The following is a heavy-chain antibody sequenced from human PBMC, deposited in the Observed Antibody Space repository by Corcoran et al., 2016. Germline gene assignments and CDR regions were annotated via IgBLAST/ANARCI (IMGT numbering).Heavy chain of an antibody. CDR2: MNPNSGNT. V-gene: IGHV1-8*01. CDR3: ATTNYDFWSGYYRYYYYYGMDV. J-gene: IGHJ6*02. CDR1: GYTFTSYD. D-gene: IGHD3-3*01. Sequence: QVQLVQSGAEVKKPGASVKVSCKASGYTFTSYDINWVRQATGQGLEWMGWMNPNSGNTGYAQKFQGRVTMTRNTSISTAYMELSRLRSEDTAVYYCATTNYDFWSGYYRYYYYYGMDVWGQGTTVTVSS.